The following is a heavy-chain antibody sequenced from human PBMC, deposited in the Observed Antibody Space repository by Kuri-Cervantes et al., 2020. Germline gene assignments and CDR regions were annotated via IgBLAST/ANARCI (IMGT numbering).Heavy chain of an antibody. CDR1: GYSISSGYY. CDR3: AVYGGYSFY. Sequence: SETLSLTCAVSGYSISSGYYWGWIRQPPGKGLEWIGSIYHSGSTSYNPSLKSRVTISVDTSKNQFSLKLSSVTAADTAVYYCAVYGGYSFYWGQGTLVTVSS. CDR2: IYHSGST. V-gene: IGHV4-38-2*01. D-gene: IGHD4-23*01. J-gene: IGHJ4*02.